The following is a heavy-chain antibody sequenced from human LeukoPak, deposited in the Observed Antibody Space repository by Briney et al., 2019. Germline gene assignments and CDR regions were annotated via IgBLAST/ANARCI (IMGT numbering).Heavy chain of an antibody. CDR2: ISNSGGST. J-gene: IGHJ4*02. V-gene: IGHV3-23*01. D-gene: IGHD6-19*01. CDR3: AKGWQWLVFDY. Sequence: GGSLRLSCAASGFTFSSYAMSWVRQAPGKGLEWVSVISNSGGSTNYADSVKGRFTISRDNSKNTLYLQMNSLRAEDTAVHYCAKGWQWLVFDYWGQGTLVTVSS. CDR1: GFTFSSYA.